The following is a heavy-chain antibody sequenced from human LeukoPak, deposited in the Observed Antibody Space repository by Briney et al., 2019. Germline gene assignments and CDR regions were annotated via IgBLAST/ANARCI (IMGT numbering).Heavy chain of an antibody. J-gene: IGHJ4*02. D-gene: IGHD1-26*01. CDR1: GGTFISYA. V-gene: IGHV1-69*13. Sequence: ASVKVSCKASGGTFISYAISWVRQAPGQGLEWMGGIIPIFGTANYAQKFQGRVTITADESTSTAYMELSSLRSEDTAVYYCATRVGATTAFDYWAREPWSPSPQ. CDR3: ATRVGATTAFDY. CDR2: IIPIFGTA.